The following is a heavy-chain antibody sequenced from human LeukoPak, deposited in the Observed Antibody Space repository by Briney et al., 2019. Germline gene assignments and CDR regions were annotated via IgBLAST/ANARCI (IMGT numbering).Heavy chain of an antibody. Sequence: GGSLRLSCAASGFTFSSYAMHWVRQAPGKGLEWVAVISHDGSNKYYADSVKGRFTISRDNSKNTLYLQMNSLRAEDTAVYYCARASTTVIRYNWFDPWGQGTLVTVSS. D-gene: IGHD4-23*01. CDR1: GFTFSSYA. CDR3: ARASTTVIRYNWFDP. V-gene: IGHV3-30*04. CDR2: ISHDGSNK. J-gene: IGHJ5*02.